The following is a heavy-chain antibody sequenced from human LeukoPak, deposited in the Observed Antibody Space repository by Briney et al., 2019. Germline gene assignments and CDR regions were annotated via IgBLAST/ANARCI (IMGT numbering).Heavy chain of an antibody. CDR3: AKLFLGTGTYYMDV. CDR2: IYSGGST. CDR1: GFTVSSNY. J-gene: IGHJ6*03. V-gene: IGHV3-66*02. D-gene: IGHD1-1*01. Sequence: PGGSLRLSCAASGFTVSSNYMSWVRQAPGKGLEWVSVIYSGGSTYYADSVKGRFTISRDNSKNTLYLQMNSLRAEDTAVYYGAKLFLGTGTYYMDVWGKGTTVAVSS.